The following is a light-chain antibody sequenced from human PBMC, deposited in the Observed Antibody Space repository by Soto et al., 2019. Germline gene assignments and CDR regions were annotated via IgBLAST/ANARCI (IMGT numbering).Light chain of an antibody. Sequence: IVLTQSPGTLSLSPGERATLSCRSRQSVSSSSLAWYQQKRGQAPRLLIYGASSRATVIPGRFSGGGSGTDFTLTISRLEPEDFAVYYCQVYGRSALYTFGQGTRLEIK. J-gene: IGKJ2*01. CDR1: QSVSSSS. V-gene: IGKV3-20*01. CDR3: QVYGRSALYT. CDR2: GAS.